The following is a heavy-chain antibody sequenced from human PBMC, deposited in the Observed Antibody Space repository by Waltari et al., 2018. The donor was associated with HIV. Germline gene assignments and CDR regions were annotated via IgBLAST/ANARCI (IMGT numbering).Heavy chain of an antibody. CDR3: ARETQETTGGRIFDF. Sequence: QVQLVQSGAEVKKPGSSAKVSCKASGGSFSSSVISWVRQAPGQGLEWMGGIIPMFGAANYAQNFLSRVTISADESTKTAYMELSGLRSEDTAMYYCARETQETTGGRIFDFWGQGTMVTVSS. CDR2: IIPMFGAA. CDR1: GGSFSSSV. V-gene: IGHV1-69*12. D-gene: IGHD4-17*01. J-gene: IGHJ4*02.